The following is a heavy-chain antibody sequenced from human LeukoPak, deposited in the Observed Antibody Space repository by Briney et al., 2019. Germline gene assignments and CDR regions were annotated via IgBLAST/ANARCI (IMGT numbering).Heavy chain of an antibody. CDR3: ARSCTNGVCYLDY. V-gene: IGHV3-30*01. CDR2: ISYDGSNK. CDR1: GFTFSSYA. D-gene: IGHD2-8*01. Sequence: GGSLRLSCAASGFTFSSYAMHWIRQAPGKGLEWVAVISYDGSNKYYADSVKGRFTISRDNSKNTLYLQMNSLRAEDTAVYYCARSCTNGVCYLDYWGQGTLVTVSS. J-gene: IGHJ4*02.